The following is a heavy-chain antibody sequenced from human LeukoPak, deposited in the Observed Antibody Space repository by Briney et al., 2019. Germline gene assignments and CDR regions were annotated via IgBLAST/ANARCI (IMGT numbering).Heavy chain of an antibody. CDR3: ASADYDISTGFQKMLDY. CDR1: GATFSAYY. V-gene: IGHV4-34*01. CDR2: INHTGST. Sequence: SETLSLTCGVYGATFSAYYWTWIRQPPGKGLEWIGEINHTGSTSYNPSLTSRVTISGDKSKHQFSLKLTSVTAAGTGVYYCASADYDISTGFQKMLDYWGPGSLVVVSS. D-gene: IGHD3-9*01. J-gene: IGHJ4*02.